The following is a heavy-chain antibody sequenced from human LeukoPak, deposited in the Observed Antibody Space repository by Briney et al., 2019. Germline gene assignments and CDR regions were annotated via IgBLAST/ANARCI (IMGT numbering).Heavy chain of an antibody. J-gene: IGHJ4*02. D-gene: IGHD2-21*02. CDR1: GFTFSNHA. CDR3: AKGMGAHCDGGCHSRILDH. Sequence: GGSLRLSCVTPGFTFSNHAMTWVRQAPGKGLEWVAIISGDGGATVYPDSVKGRFTISRDSSKSTVFLQMSSLRDDDTAVYYCAKGMGAHCDGGCHSRILDHWGQGTLVTVSS. V-gene: IGHV3-23*01. CDR2: ISGDGGAT.